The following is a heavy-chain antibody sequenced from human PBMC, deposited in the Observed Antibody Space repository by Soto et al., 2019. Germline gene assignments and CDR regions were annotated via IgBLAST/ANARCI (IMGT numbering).Heavy chain of an antibody. Sequence: SETLSLTCTVSGGSIGSSSYYWGWIRQPPGKGLEWIGSIYYSGSTYYNPSLKSRVTISVDTSKNQFSLKLSSVTAADTAVYYCARHRDAGGWYFVDWFDPWGQGTLVT. CDR2: IYYSGST. J-gene: IGHJ5*02. V-gene: IGHV4-39*01. CDR3: ARHRDAGGWYFVDWFDP. D-gene: IGHD6-19*01. CDR1: GGSIGSSSYY.